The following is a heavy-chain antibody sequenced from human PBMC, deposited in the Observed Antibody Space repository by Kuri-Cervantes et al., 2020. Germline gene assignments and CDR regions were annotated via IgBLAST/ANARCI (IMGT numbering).Heavy chain of an antibody. CDR3: ARDLFPPGGGSYRTDAFDI. CDR1: GYTFTSYY. D-gene: IGHD1-26*01. Sequence: ASVKVSCKASGYTFTSYYMHWVRQAPGQGLEWMGIINPSGGSTSYAQKFQGRVTMTRDTSTSTAYMELRSLRSDDTAVYYCARDLFPPGGGSYRTDAFDIWGQGTMVTVSS. J-gene: IGHJ3*02. CDR2: INPSGGST. V-gene: IGHV1-46*01.